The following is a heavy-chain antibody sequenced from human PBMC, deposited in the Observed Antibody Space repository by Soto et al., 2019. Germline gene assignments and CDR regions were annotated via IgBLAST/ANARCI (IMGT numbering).Heavy chain of an antibody. Sequence: QVQLVQSGAEVKKSGASVKVSCKASGYTFTSHDINWVRQATGQGLEWMGWMNPNSGNTGYAQKFQGRVTMTRNTSISTAYMELCSLRSEGTAVYYCARCDYGVYARFDYWGQGSLCTVAS. V-gene: IGHV1-8*01. CDR2: MNPNSGNT. CDR3: ARCDYGVYARFDY. CDR1: GYTFTSHD. D-gene: IGHD4-17*01. J-gene: IGHJ4*02.